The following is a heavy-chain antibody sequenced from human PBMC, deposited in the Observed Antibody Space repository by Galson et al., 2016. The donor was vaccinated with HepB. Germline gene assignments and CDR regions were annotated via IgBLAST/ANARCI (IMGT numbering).Heavy chain of an antibody. CDR1: GFTFSSYN. CDR2: ISIGSSYI. J-gene: IGHJ4*02. CDR3: ARDLGGSSCLDY. V-gene: IGHV3-21*01. Sequence: SLRLSCAASGFTFSSYNMNWVRQAPGKGLEWVSSISIGSSYIYYADSVKGRFTISRDNAKNSLYLQMNSLRAEDTAVYYCARDLGGSSCLDYWGQGTLVTVSS. D-gene: IGHD6-6*01.